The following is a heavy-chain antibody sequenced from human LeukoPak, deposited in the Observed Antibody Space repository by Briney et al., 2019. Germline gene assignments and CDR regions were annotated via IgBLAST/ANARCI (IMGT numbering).Heavy chain of an antibody. CDR3: ARAVEQGWFDP. CDR2: ISSSSSYI. CDR1: GFTFSSYS. V-gene: IGHV3-21*01. D-gene: IGHD6-13*01. J-gene: IGHJ5*02. Sequence: GGSLRLSCAASGFTFSSYSMNWVRQAPGKGLEWVSSISSSSSYIYYADSVKGRFTISRDNAKNSLYLQMNSLRAEDTAVYYCARAVEQGWFDPWGQGTLVTVSS.